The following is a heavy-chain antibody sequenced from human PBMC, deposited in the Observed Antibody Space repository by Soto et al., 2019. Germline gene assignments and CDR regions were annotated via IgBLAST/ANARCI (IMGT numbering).Heavy chain of an antibody. V-gene: IGHV4-59*01. Sequence: SETLSLTCTVSGASISSYYWNWIRQPPGKGLEWIGYIHYSGSTDHHPSLKSRVTISVGTSRNQFSLKLSSVTAADTAVYYCARDTRSYDSSGYFYFDYWGQGALVTVSS. CDR3: ARDTRSYDSSGYFYFDY. D-gene: IGHD3-22*01. J-gene: IGHJ4*02. CDR1: GASISSYY. CDR2: IHYSGST.